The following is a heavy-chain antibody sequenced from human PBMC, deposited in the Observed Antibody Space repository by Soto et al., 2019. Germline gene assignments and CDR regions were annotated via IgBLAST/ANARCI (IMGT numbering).Heavy chain of an antibody. CDR1: GYTFTSYD. Sequence: QVQLVQSGAEVKKPGASVKVSCKASGYTFTSYDINWVRQATGQGLEWMGWMNPNSGNTGYAQKFQGRVTMTRNTSISTAYMELSSLRSEDTXXXXCARGDSIAARPXDYWGQGTLVTVSS. CDR2: MNPNSGNT. V-gene: IGHV1-8*01. D-gene: IGHD6-6*01. J-gene: IGHJ4*02. CDR3: ARGDSIAARPXDY.